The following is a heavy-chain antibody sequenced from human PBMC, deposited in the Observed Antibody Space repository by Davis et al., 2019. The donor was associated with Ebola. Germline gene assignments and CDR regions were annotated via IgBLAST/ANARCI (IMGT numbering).Heavy chain of an antibody. CDR1: GFTFSSYG. CDR3: TRTIAERDY. J-gene: IGHJ4*02. V-gene: IGHV3-33*01. Sequence: GESLKISCAASGFTFSSYGMHWVRQAPGKGLEWVAVIWYNGSNKYYADSVKGRFTISRDNSKNSLYLQMNSLKTEDTAVYYCTRTIAERDYWGQGTLVTVSS. D-gene: IGHD2-15*01. CDR2: IWYNGSNK.